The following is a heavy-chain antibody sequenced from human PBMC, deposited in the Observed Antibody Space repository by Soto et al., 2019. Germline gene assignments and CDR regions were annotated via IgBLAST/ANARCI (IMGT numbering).Heavy chain of an antibody. D-gene: IGHD3-16*01. Sequence: ASVKVSCKASGYTFTSYGISWVRQAPGQGLEWMGWISAYNGNTNYAQKLQGRVTMTTDTSTSTAYMELRSLRSDDTAVSYCGGEGGGGSDSGWFDPWGQGTLVTVSS. CDR1: GYTFTSYG. J-gene: IGHJ5*02. V-gene: IGHV1-18*04. CDR3: GGEGGGGSDSGWFDP. CDR2: ISAYNGNT.